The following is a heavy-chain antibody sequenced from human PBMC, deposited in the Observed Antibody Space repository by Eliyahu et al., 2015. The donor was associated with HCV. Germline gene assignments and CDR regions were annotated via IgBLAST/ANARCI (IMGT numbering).Heavy chain of an antibody. CDR2: IYYSGST. V-gene: IGHV4-31*03. J-gene: IGHJ6*02. CDR1: GGSLSRGGXY. CDR3: ARSAGYYDILTGYRYGLDV. Sequence: QVQLQESGPGLVXPSQSLSLTCTVXGGSLSRGGXYWSWIRQHPGKGLEWIGYIYYSGSTXYNPSLKSRVTISLDTSKNQFSLKLSSVTAADTAVYYCARSAGYYDILTGYRYGLDVWGQGTTVTVSS. D-gene: IGHD3-9*01.